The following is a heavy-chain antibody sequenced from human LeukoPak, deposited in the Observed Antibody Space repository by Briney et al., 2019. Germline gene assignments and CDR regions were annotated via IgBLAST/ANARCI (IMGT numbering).Heavy chain of an antibody. Sequence: PGGSLRLSCAASGFTFSNYAMSWVRQAPGKGLEWVSSLSGGGGSTFHADSVKGRFTISRDNSKNTLYLQMNSLRAEDTAVYYCAKDEGYCDSSAAHHWGQGTLVTVSS. CDR3: AKDEGYCDSSAAHH. CDR1: GFTFSNYA. V-gene: IGHV3-23*01. CDR2: LSGGGGST. D-gene: IGHD3-22*01. J-gene: IGHJ5*02.